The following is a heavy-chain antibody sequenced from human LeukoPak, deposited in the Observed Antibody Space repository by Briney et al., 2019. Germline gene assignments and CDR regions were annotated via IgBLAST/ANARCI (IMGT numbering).Heavy chain of an antibody. V-gene: IGHV4-39*07. CDR1: GGSISSSSYY. CDR3: ARVQVLGAYYYDSSGYADI. D-gene: IGHD3-22*01. Sequence: SETLSLTCTVSGGSISSSSYYWGWIRQPPGTGLEWIGSIYYSGSTYYNPSLKSRVTISVDTSKNQFSLKLSSVTAADTAVYYCARVQVLGAYYYDSSGYADIWGQGTMVTVSS. CDR2: IYYSGST. J-gene: IGHJ3*02.